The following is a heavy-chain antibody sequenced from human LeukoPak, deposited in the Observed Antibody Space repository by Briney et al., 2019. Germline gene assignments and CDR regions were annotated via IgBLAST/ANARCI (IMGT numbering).Heavy chain of an antibody. V-gene: IGHV1-46*01. CDR2: INPRHGTT. CDR3: ARDHSIDDASSWFLP. J-gene: IGHJ5*02. CDR1: GYTFASNW. Sequence: ASVKVSFKTFGYTFASNWMHWVRQAPGQGLEWMGIINPRHGTTFYAQNFQGRITVTRDTSSSTVYMDLRSLTSDDTAVYYCARDHSIDDASSWFLPWGQNTVVTLSS. D-gene: IGHD3-3*01.